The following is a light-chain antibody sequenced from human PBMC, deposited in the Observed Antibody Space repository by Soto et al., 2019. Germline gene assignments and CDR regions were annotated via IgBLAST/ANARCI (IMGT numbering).Light chain of an antibody. CDR1: QTISSTY. J-gene: IGKJ1*01. CDR2: AAS. V-gene: IGKV3-20*01. CDR3: QQYGDSPRT. Sequence: DIVLTQSPGTLSLSQGHRATLSFGSSQTISSTYLSSYQQNPGQAPRLLIYAASTRATGVPDRFSGSGSGTDFTLTISRLEPEDFAVYYCQQYGDSPRTFGQGTKVDIK.